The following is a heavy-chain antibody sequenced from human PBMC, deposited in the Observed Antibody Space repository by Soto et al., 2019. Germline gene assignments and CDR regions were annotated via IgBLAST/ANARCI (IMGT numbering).Heavy chain of an antibody. V-gene: IGHV1-69*01. CDR1: GGTFSSYS. CDR2: IIPIFGTA. J-gene: IGHJ4*02. Sequence: QVQLVQSGAEVKKPGSSVTVSCKASGGTFSSYSINWVRQAPGQGLEWMGEIIPIFGTANYAQKFQCRVTITADESTSTAYMELSCLRSEDTAVYYCAIDGGRHSGGMDYWGQGTLVTVSS. CDR3: AIDGGRHSGGMDY. D-gene: IGHD1-26*01.